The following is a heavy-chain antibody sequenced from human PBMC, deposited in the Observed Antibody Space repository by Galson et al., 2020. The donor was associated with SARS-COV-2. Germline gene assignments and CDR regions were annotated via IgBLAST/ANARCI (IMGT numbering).Heavy chain of an antibody. V-gene: IGHV4-59*01. J-gene: IGHJ4*02. Sequence: SETLSLTCTVSGGSISSYYWSWIRQLPGKGLEWIGYIYYSGSTNYNPSLKSRVTISVDTSKNQFSLKLSSVTAADTAVYYCARARYSALVVPAAMDYWGQGTLVTGSS. CDR3: ARARYSALVVPAAMDY. CDR1: GGSISSYY. D-gene: IGHD2-2*01. CDR2: IYYSGST.